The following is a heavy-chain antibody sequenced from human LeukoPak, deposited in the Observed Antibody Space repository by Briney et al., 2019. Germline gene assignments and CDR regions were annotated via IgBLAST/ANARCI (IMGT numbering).Heavy chain of an antibody. J-gene: IGHJ4*02. Sequence: GGSLRLSCAASGFTFSTYSMHWVRQAPGKGLEWVAVISYDGSNKYYADSVKGRFTISRDNSKNTLYLQMNSLRAEDTAVYCCAGEYWGQGTLVTVSS. V-gene: IGHV3-30*04. CDR3: AGEY. CDR2: ISYDGSNK. CDR1: GFTFSTYS.